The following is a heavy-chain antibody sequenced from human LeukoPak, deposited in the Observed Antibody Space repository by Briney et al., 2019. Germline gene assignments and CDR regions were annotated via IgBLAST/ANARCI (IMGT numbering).Heavy chain of an antibody. J-gene: IGHJ4*02. Sequence: PGGSLRLSCAASGFTFSSYSMNWVRQAPGKGLEWVSSISSSSSYIYYADSVKGRFTISRDNAKNSLYLQMNSLRAEDTAVYYCARVIRGSGRFYFDYWGQGTLVTVSS. CDR2: ISSSSSYI. V-gene: IGHV3-21*01. D-gene: IGHD3-10*01. CDR1: GFTFSSYS. CDR3: ARVIRGSGRFYFDY.